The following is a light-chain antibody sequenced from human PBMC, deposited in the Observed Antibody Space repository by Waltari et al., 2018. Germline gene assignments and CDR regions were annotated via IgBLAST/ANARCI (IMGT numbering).Light chain of an antibody. CDR2: ENT. J-gene: IGLJ7*01. CDR3: GTWDSSLSGAV. CDR1: SSNLGNNY. Sequence: QSVLTQPPSVSAAPGQRVTISCSGGSSNLGNNYVSWYRPFPGTAPKLLIYENTELPAGIPGRVSGSKSGTSATRDITGLQAGDEADYYCGTWDSSLSGAVFGGGTHLTVL. V-gene: IGLV1-51*02.